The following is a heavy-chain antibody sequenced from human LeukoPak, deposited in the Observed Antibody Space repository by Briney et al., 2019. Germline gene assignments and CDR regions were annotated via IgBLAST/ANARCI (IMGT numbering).Heavy chain of an antibody. Sequence: GGSLRLSCKASHFTLNSHAMSWVRQAPGKGLEWVSSISGSGAGTYYADSVKGRFTISKDNSKNTVYLQMNSLRAEDTAVYYCAKDNGYSSGWGYWGQGTLVTVSS. J-gene: IGHJ4*02. V-gene: IGHV3-23*01. CDR2: ISGSGAGT. D-gene: IGHD6-19*01. CDR1: HFTLNSHA. CDR3: AKDNGYSSGWGY.